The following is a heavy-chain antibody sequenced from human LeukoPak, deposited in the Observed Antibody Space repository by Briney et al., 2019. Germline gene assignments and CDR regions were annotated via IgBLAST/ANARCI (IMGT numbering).Heavy chain of an antibody. CDR2: INPSGGST. CDR3: ARDGRSYYYFDY. J-gene: IGHJ4*02. D-gene: IGHD1-26*01. Sequence: ASVKVSCKASGYTFTSYYMHWVRQAPRQGLEWMGIINPSGGSTSYAQKFQGRVTMTRDTSTSTVYMELSSLRSEDTAVYYCARDGRSYYYFDYWGQGTLVTVSS. V-gene: IGHV1-46*01. CDR1: GYTFTSYY.